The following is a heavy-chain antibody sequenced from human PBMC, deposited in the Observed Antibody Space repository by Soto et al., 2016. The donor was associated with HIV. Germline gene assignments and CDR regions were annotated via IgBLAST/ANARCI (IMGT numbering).Heavy chain of an antibody. Sequence: EVQLVESGGGLVQPGGSLRLSCAASGFTFSSYWMHWVRQAPGKGLVWVSRINSDGSSTSYADSVKGRFTISRDNAKNTLYLQMNSLRAEDTAVYYCARVTTGEWLDSGGFDYWGQGTLVTVSS. CDR3: ARVTTGEWLDSGGFDY. CDR1: GFTFSSYW. CDR2: INSDGSST. D-gene: IGHD6-19*01. J-gene: IGHJ4*02. V-gene: IGHV3-74*01.